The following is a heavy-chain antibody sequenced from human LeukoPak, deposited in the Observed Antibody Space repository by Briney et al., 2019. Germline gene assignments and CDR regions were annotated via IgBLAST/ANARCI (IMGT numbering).Heavy chain of an antibody. CDR1: GGSISSSSYY. V-gene: IGHV4-39*01. D-gene: IGHD6-6*01. CDR3: ARTLKNRVSIFDY. J-gene: IGHJ4*02. CDR2: IYYSGST. Sequence: SETLSFTCTVSGGSISSSSYYWGWIRQPPGKGLEWIGSIYYSGSTYYNPSLKSRVTISVDTSKNQFSLKLSSVTAADTAVYYCARTLKNRVSIFDYWGQGTLVTVSS.